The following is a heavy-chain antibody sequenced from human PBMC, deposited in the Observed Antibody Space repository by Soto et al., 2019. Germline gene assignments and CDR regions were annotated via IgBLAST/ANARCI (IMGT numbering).Heavy chain of an antibody. Sequence: GGSLRLSCTASGFTFGDYAMSWFRQAPGKGLEWVGFIRSKAYGGTTEYAASVKGRFTISRDDSKSIAYLQMNSLKTEDTAVYYCTRDLVVVAATGLHYYYGMDVWGQGTTVTVSS. D-gene: IGHD2-15*01. J-gene: IGHJ6*02. CDR3: TRDLVVVAATGLHYYYGMDV. CDR2: IRSKAYGGTT. CDR1: GFTFGDYA. V-gene: IGHV3-49*03.